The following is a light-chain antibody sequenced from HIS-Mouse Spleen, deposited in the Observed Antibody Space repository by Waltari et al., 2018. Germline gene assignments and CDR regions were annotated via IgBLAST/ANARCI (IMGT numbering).Light chain of an antibody. J-gene: IGLJ3*02. CDR1: SSDVGSYNL. CDR3: CSYAGSSTWV. Sequence: QSALTQPASVSGSPGQSITISCTGTSSDVGSYNLVSWYQQPPGKAPKLMIYEGSKRPSGVSTRFSGSKSGNTAYRTISGLQAEDEADYYCCSYAGSSTWVFGGGTKLTVL. V-gene: IGLV2-23*01. CDR2: EGS.